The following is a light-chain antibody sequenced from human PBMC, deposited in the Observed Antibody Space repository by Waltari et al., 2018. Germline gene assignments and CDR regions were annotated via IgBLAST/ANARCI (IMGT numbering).Light chain of an antibody. CDR3: QQRSTWPPSVT. CDR1: QSIDSS. CDR2: DAS. V-gene: IGKV3-11*01. Sequence: EIVLTQSPTTLSLSPGERATVSCRASQSIDSSLGWYQHKPGQPPRLLTDDASIRATGIPARFSGSGSGTDFTLTITSLEPEDFAVYYCQQRSTWPPSVTFGQGTKLEI. J-gene: IGKJ2*01.